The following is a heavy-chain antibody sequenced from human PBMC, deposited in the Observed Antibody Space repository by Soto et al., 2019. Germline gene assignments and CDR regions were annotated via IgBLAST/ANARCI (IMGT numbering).Heavy chain of an antibody. CDR2: IIPIFGTP. V-gene: IGHV1-69*13. J-gene: IGHJ4*02. CDR1: GGIFSTYA. D-gene: IGHD3-10*01. CDR3: ARDRDDYGSGNYYNRIDF. Sequence: SVKVSCKASGGIFSTYAISWLRQAPGQGLERMGGIIPIFGTPNYAQRLQGRVTITADESTSTAYMELSRLRSEDTAVYYCARDRDDYGSGNYYNRIDFWGQGTLVTVSS.